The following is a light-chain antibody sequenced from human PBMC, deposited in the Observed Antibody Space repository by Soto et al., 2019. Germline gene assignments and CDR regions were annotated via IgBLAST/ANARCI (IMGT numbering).Light chain of an antibody. CDR1: QSVSSSY. CDR3: QQYGSSPIT. Sequence: FVLTPSPGPLSFSPGQTAILFCKASQSVSSSYLAWYQQKPGQAPRLLIYGASSRATGIPDRFSGSGSGTDFTLTISRLEPEDFAVYYCQQYGSSPITVGQGARLEIK. CDR2: GAS. V-gene: IGKV3-20*01. J-gene: IGKJ5*01.